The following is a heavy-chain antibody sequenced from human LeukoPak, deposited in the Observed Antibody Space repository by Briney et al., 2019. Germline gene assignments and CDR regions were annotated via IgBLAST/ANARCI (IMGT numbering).Heavy chain of an antibody. CDR3: ARHLDGTYYDFWSGPFDAFDI. V-gene: IGHV4-38-2*01. D-gene: IGHD3-3*01. Sequence: SETLSLTCAVSGYSISSGYYWGWIRQPPGKGLEWIGSIYHSGSTYYNPSLKRRVTISVDTSKNQFSLKLSSVTAADTAVYYCARHLDGTYYDFWSGPFDAFDIWGQGTMVTVSS. J-gene: IGHJ3*02. CDR1: GYSISSGYY. CDR2: IYHSGST.